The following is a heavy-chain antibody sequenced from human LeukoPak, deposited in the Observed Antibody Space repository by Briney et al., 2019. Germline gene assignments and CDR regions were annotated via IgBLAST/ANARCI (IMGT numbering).Heavy chain of an antibody. CDR2: IIPILGIA. J-gene: IGHJ4*02. Sequence: GASVKVSCKASGGTFSSYAISWVRQAPGQGLEWMGRIIPILGIAKYAQKVQGRVTITADKSTSTAYMELSSLRSEDTAVYYCARSGAYSGYDEYFFDYWGQGTLVTVSS. V-gene: IGHV1-69*04. CDR1: GGTFSSYA. D-gene: IGHD5-12*01. CDR3: ARSGAYSGYDEYFFDY.